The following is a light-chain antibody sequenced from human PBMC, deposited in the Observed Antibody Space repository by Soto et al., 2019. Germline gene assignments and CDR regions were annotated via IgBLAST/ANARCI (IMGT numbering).Light chain of an antibody. CDR1: SNDVGGYNY. CDR2: DNN. Sequence: QSALTQPASVSGSPGQSITISCTGTSNDVGGYNYVSWYQQYPGKAPKLIIYDNNKRPSGIPDRFSGSQSGTSATLGITGLQTGDEAVYYCGSWDSSLTYVFGTGTKLTVL. CDR3: GSWDSSLTYV. V-gene: IGLV2-14*01. J-gene: IGLJ1*01.